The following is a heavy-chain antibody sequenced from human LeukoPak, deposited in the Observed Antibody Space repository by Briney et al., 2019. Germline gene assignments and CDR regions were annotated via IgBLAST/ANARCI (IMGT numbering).Heavy chain of an antibody. CDR2: IRSKANSYAT. CDR1: GFTFSGSA. Sequence: TGGSLRLSCAASGFTFSGSAMHWVRQASGKGLEWVGRIRSKANSYATAYAASVKGRFTISRDDSKNTAYLQMNSLKTEDTAVYYCAKVMPPGRIRFYSYYMDVWGKGTTVTVS. D-gene: IGHD3-16*01. CDR3: AKVMPPGRIRFYSYYMDV. J-gene: IGHJ6*03. V-gene: IGHV3-73*01.